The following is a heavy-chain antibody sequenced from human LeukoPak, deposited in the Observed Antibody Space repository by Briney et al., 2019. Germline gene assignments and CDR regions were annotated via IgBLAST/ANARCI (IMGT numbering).Heavy chain of an antibody. CDR1: GFTFSNYA. V-gene: IGHV3-23*01. CDR2: ISGSGDST. CDR3: AKRLSFGVAIGDFDY. Sequence: GSLSLSCAASGFTFSNYAMSWVRQAPGKGLEWVSAISGSGDSTYYADSVKGRFTIPRDSSMETLYLQMNSLRAEDTATYFCAKRLSFGVAIGDFDYWGQGTLVTVSS. J-gene: IGHJ4*02. D-gene: IGHD3-3*01.